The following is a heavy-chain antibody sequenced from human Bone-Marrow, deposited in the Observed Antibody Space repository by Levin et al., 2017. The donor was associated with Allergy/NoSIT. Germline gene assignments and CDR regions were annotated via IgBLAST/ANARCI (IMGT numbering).Heavy chain of an antibody. J-gene: IGHJ4*02. D-gene: IGHD3-9*01. CDR1: GVSIRSSY. V-gene: IGHV4-4*07. CDR2: INSAGTT. Sequence: SETLSLTCTVSGVSIRSSYWSWIRQLAGQGLEWIGRINSAGTTNYTPSLKSRFTMSVDTAKNQFSLKLVSVTAADPAVYYCARHDYAVVTGSFLLDRWGQGTLVTVSS. CDR3: ARHDYAVVTGSFLLDR.